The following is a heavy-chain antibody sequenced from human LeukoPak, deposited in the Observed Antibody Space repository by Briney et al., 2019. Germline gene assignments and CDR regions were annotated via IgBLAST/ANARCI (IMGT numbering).Heavy chain of an antibody. CDR3: ARQSGYSYGYYLFDY. D-gene: IGHD5-18*01. J-gene: IGHJ4*02. CDR2: IYYSGST. CDR1: GGSISSYY. Sequence: SETLSLTCTVSGGSISSYYWSWIRQPPGKGLEWIGYIYYSGSTNYNPSLKSRVTISVDTSKNRFSLKLSSVTAADTAVYYCARQSGYSYGYYLFDYWGQGTLVTVSS. V-gene: IGHV4-59*08.